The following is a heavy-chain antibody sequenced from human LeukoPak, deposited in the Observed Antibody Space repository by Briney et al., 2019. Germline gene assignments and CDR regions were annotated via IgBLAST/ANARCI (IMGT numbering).Heavy chain of an antibody. Sequence: PGGSLRLSCAASGFTFSSYEMNWVRQAPGKGLEWVSYISSSGSTIYYADSVKGRFTISRDNSKNTLYLQMNSLRAEDTAVYYCAKGGIVVVPAGAYYYYYYMDVWGKGTTVTVSS. J-gene: IGHJ6*03. CDR2: ISSSGSTI. CDR1: GFTFSSYE. V-gene: IGHV3-48*03. CDR3: AKGGIVVVPAGAYYYYYYMDV. D-gene: IGHD2-2*01.